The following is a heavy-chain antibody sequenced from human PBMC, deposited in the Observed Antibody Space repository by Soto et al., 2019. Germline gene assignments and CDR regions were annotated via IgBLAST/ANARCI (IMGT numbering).Heavy chain of an antibody. D-gene: IGHD3-16*01. CDR1: GYSFTNND. J-gene: IGHJ5*02. CDR2: XNXXXGXT. CDR3: ARMATFGSLNWFDP. Sequence: ASVKVSCKASGYSFTNNDVSWVRQATGQGLEWMXWXNXXXGXTXXXQXXXXRVTMTRDISIATAYMELSSLRSDDTAIYYCARMATFGSLNWFDPWGQGTLLTVSS. V-gene: IGHV1-8*01.